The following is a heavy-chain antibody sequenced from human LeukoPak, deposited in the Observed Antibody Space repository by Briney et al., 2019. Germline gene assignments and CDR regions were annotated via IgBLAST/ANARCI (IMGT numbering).Heavy chain of an antibody. Sequence: GGSLRLSCAASGFTFSTYDMHWVRQAPGKGLEWVAVTSYDGGNKYYVDSVKGRFTISRDNSKNTLSLQMNSLRAEDTAVYYCAKDRVYASGSRDAFDIWGQGTMVTVSS. D-gene: IGHD3-10*01. CDR2: TSYDGGNK. CDR1: GFTFSTYD. CDR3: AKDRVYASGSRDAFDI. J-gene: IGHJ3*02. V-gene: IGHV3-30*18.